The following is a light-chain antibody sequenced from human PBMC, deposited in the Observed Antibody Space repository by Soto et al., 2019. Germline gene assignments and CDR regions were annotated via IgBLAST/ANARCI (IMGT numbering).Light chain of an antibody. V-gene: IGKV1-9*01. Sequence: DIQLTQSPSFLSASVGDRVTITCRASQGISSYLAWYQQKPGKAPKLLIYAASTLQSGVPSRFSGSGSGTDFTLTISSLQAEDVAVYYCQQYYTTPPYTFGQGTKLEIK. CDR3: QQYYTTPPYT. J-gene: IGKJ2*01. CDR1: QGISSY. CDR2: AAS.